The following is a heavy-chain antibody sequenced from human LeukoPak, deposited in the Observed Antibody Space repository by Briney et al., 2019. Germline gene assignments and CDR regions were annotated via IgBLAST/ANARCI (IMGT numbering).Heavy chain of an antibody. CDR3: AREVGPNYYGSGSHHAFDI. V-gene: IGHV3-30-3*01. D-gene: IGHD3-10*01. J-gene: IGHJ3*02. CDR1: GFTFSSYA. CDR2: ISYDGSNK. Sequence: PGGSLRLSCAASGFTFSSYAMHWVRQAPGKGLEWVAVISYDGSNKYYADSVKGRFTISRDNSKNTLYLQMNSLRAEDTAVYYCAREVGPNYYGSGSHHAFDIWGQGTMVTVSS.